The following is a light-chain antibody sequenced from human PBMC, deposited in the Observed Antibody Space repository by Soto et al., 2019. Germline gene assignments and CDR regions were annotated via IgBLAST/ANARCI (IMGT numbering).Light chain of an antibody. CDR1: QTISSNY. CDR3: LQDFNYPLT. V-gene: IGKV3D-7*01. Sequence: PGERATLSCRASQTISSNYFAWYQHKPGQAPRLLIYDASTRATGIPARFSGSQSGTEFTLTISSLQPEDFATYYCLQDFNYPLTFGGGTKVDIK. J-gene: IGKJ4*01. CDR2: DAS.